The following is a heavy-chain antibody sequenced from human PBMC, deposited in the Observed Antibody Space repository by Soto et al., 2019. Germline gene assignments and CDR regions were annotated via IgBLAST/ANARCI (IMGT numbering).Heavy chain of an antibody. V-gene: IGHV3-30*18. J-gene: IGHJ6*02. D-gene: IGHD1-20*01. CDR3: AKDLTGTTGYYGMDV. Sequence: PGGSLRLSCAASGFTFSSYGMHWVRQAPGKGLEWVAVISYDGSNKYYADSVKGRFTISRDNSKNTLYLQMNSLRAEDTAVYYCAKDLTGTTGYYGMDVWGQGTTVTVSS. CDR1: GFTFSSYG. CDR2: ISYDGSNK.